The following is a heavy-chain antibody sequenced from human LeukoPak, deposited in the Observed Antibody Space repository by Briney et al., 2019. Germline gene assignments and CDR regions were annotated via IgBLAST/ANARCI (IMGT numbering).Heavy chain of an antibody. CDR2: IGTAGDT. CDR1: GFTFSSYD. D-gene: IGHD2/OR15-2a*01. J-gene: IGHJ6*02. V-gene: IGHV3-13*01. CDR3: ARGYFYGMDV. Sequence: GRSLRLSCAASGFTFSSYDMHWVRQATGKGLEWFSAIGTAGDTYYPGSVKGRFTISRENAKNSLYLQMNSLRAGDTAVYYCARGYFYGMDVWGQGTTVTVSS.